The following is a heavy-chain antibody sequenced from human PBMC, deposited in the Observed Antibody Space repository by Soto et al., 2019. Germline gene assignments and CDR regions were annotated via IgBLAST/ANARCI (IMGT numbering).Heavy chain of an antibody. CDR2: IYYSGST. J-gene: IGHJ4*02. CDR1: GGSISSYY. CDR3: ARHGVAPGWFDY. D-gene: IGHD6-13*01. V-gene: IGHV4-59*08. Sequence: QVQLQESGPGLVKPSETLSLTCTVSGGSISSYYWSWIRQPPRKGLEWIGDIYYSGSTNYNPSLKSRVSISVDTSKNQFSLRLGSVTAADTAVYSCARHGVAPGWFDYWGQGTLVTVSS.